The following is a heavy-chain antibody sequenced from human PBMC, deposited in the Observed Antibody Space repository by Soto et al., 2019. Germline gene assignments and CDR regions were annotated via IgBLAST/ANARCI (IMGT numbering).Heavy chain of an antibody. V-gene: IGHV3-23*01. J-gene: IGHJ4*02. D-gene: IGHD6-13*01. CDR2: IRGSGETT. CDR1: GFTFSTYG. CDR3: EKDRGVSSWFPPRGLFDY. Sequence: EVQLLESGGGLVRPGGSLRLSCAASGFTFSTYGMTWVRHVPGEGLEWVSAIRGSGETTYYADSVKGRFTISRDNSKNTMSLQMNSLRAEDTAIYYCEKDRGVSSWFPPRGLFDYWGQGTLITVSS.